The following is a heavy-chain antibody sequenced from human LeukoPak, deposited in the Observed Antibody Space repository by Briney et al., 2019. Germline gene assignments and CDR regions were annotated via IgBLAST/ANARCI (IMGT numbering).Heavy chain of an antibody. CDR2: IYYSGNT. D-gene: IGHD5-24*01. CDR3: ARDLDGWYYFDY. V-gene: IGHV4-59*01. Sequence: KPSETLSLTCTVSGGSISSYFYIWVRQPPGKGLEWIGYIYYSGNTNSNPSLKSRVTISLDTSKNQFSLKLSSVTAADTAVYYCARDLDGWYYFDYWGQGTLVTVSS. CDR1: GGSISSYF. J-gene: IGHJ4*02.